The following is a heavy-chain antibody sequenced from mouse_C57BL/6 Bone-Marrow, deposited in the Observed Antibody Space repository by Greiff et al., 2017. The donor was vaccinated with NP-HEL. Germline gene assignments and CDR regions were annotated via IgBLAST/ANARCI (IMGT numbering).Heavy chain of an antibody. V-gene: IGHV14-4*01. D-gene: IGHD2-1*01. CDR3: TANYGNPGV. Sequence: EVQLVESGAELVRPGASVKLSCTASGFNIKDDYMHWVKQRPEQGLEWIGWIDPENGDTEYASKFQGKATITADTSSNTAYLQLSSLASGDTAVYYCTANYGNPGVWGTGTTVTVSS. CDR1: GFNIKDDY. J-gene: IGHJ1*03. CDR2: IDPENGDT.